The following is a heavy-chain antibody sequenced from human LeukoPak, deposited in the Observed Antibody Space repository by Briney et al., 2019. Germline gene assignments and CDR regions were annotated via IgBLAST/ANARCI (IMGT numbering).Heavy chain of an antibody. D-gene: IGHD6-19*01. V-gene: IGHV3-30*18. J-gene: IGHJ4*02. CDR3: AKALAEYSSGWYGGYY. Sequence: GGSLRLSCAASGFTFSSYGMHWVRQAPGKGLEGVAVIKYDGSNKYYADSVQGRFTISRDNSKNTLYLQMNSLRAEDTAVYYCAKALAEYSSGWYGGYYWGQGTLVTVSS. CDR2: IKYDGSNK. CDR1: GFTFSSYG.